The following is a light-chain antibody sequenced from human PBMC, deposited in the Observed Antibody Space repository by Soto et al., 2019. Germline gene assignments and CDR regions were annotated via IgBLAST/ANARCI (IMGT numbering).Light chain of an antibody. CDR3: MQALQAPWT. CDR2: LGS. CDR1: QRLLHDNGYNY. Sequence: DIVMTQSPLSLPVTPGEPASISCRSSQRLLHDNGYNYLDWYLQKPGQSPQLLIYLGSNRASGVPDRFSGSASGTDFTLKISRVEAEDAGIYYCMQALQAPWTFGQGTKVEIK. V-gene: IGKV2-28*01. J-gene: IGKJ1*01.